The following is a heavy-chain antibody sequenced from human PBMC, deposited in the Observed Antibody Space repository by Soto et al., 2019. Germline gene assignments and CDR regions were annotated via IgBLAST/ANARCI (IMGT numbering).Heavy chain of an antibody. Sequence: PGGSLRLSCAASGFTFSSYSMNWVRQAPGKGLEWVSAISGSGAGIYYADSVKGRLTISRDNSKNTLYLQMNGLRAEDTAIYYCAKEITDPGPYYFDYWGQGTLVTVSS. J-gene: IGHJ4*02. CDR1: GFTFSSYS. CDR2: ISGSGAGI. CDR3: AKEITDPGPYYFDY. V-gene: IGHV3-23*01.